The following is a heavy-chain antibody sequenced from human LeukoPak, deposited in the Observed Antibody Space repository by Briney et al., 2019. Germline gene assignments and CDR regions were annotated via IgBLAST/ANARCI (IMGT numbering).Heavy chain of an antibody. V-gene: IGHV3-23*01. J-gene: IGHJ4*02. D-gene: IGHD2-21*01. Sequence: PGGSLRLSCAAAAFTFSNYAMSWVRQAPGKGLEWVSGISAGGSTTFYADSVRGRFTISRDNSKNTLLLQMNSLRAEDAALYDSAKGTISVRDYWGQGTLVT. CDR2: ISAGGSTT. CDR1: AFTFSNYA. CDR3: AKGTISVRDY.